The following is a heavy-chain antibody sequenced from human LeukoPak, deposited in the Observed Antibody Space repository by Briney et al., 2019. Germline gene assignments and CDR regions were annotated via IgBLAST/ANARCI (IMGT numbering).Heavy chain of an antibody. V-gene: IGHV4-39*01. CDR2: ISYSGNT. J-gene: IGHJ4*02. Sequence: PSETLSLTCTVSGDSISSSSYFWGWIRQPPGKGPEWIGSISYSGNTYYNPSLKSRVTISVDTSKNQFSLNLNSVTAADTAVYYCARPGYYGDYAFDYWGQGTLVTVSS. D-gene: IGHD4-17*01. CDR1: GDSISSSSYF. CDR3: ARPGYYGDYAFDY.